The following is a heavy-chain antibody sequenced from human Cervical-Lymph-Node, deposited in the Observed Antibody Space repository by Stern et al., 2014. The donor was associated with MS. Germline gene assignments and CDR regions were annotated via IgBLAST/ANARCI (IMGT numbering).Heavy chain of an antibody. CDR3: AHRDDWQLDFAY. D-gene: IGHD6-6*01. V-gene: IGHV2-5*02. Sequence: QVTLKESGPTLVIPTQTLTLTCTFSGFSLTTNGVAVGCIRQPPGKALEWLALIYWDDDTRYSPSLKSRLTITKDTSKNQVLLTMTNVEPVDTATYYCAHRDDWQLDFAYWGQGILVTVSS. J-gene: IGHJ4*02. CDR2: IYWDDDT. CDR1: GFSLTTNGVA.